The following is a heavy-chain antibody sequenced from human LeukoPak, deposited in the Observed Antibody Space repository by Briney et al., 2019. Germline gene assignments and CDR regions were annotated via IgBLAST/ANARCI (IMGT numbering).Heavy chain of an antibody. D-gene: IGHD2-2*01. CDR2: ISAYNGNT. V-gene: IGHV1-18*01. Sequence: GASVKVSCKASGYTFTSYGISWVRQAPGQGLEWMGWISAYNGNTNYAQKLQGRVTMTTDTSTSTAYMELRSLRSDEPAVYYCARRCSSTSCSTWSYYYYGMDVWGQGTTVTVSS. CDR3: ARRCSSTSCSTWSYYYYGMDV. CDR1: GYTFTSYG. J-gene: IGHJ6*02.